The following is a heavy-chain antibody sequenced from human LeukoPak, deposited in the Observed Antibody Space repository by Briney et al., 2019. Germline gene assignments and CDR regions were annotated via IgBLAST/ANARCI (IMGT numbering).Heavy chain of an antibody. Sequence: PGGSLRLSCAASGFTFSSYAMHWVRQAPGKRLEWVAVISYDGSNKYYADSVKGRFTISRDNSKNTLYLQMNSLRAEDTAVYYCARDLSSSWYLEEYNWFDPWGQGTLVTVSS. D-gene: IGHD6-13*01. V-gene: IGHV3-30-3*01. CDR1: GFTFSSYA. CDR2: ISYDGSNK. J-gene: IGHJ5*02. CDR3: ARDLSSSWYLEEYNWFDP.